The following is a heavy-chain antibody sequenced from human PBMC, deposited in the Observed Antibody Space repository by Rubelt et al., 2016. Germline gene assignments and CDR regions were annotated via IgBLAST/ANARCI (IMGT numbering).Heavy chain of an antibody. D-gene: IGHD3-10*01. Sequence: EVQLVESGGGLVQPGGSLRLSCAASGFTFSSYWMTWVRQAPGKGLEWVATIRQDGSEKYYVDSVKGPFTISRDNAKNSLYLQMHSLRAEDTAVYYCAREYNYGYSASVYHFDYWGQGTLVTVSS. V-gene: IGHV3-7*01. J-gene: IGHJ4*02. CDR3: AREYNYGYSASVYHFDY. CDR2: IRQDGSEK. CDR1: GFTFSSYW.